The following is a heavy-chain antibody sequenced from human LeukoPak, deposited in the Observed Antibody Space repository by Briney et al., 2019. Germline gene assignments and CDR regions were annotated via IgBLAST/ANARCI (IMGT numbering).Heavy chain of an antibody. CDR1: GGSVSAYY. D-gene: IGHD6-13*01. Sequence: SETLSLTCTVSGGSVSAYYWSWIRQPPGKGLEWIGYIYNSGSANYNPSLQSRVTILIDTSKKQFSLKVSSVTAADTAVYYCAREAAVGTGGFDYWGQGTLVTVSS. J-gene: IGHJ4*02. V-gene: IGHV4-59*02. CDR3: AREAAVGTGGFDY. CDR2: IYNSGSA.